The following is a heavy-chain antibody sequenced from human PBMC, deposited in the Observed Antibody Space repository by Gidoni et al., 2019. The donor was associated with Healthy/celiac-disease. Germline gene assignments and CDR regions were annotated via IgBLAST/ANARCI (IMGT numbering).Heavy chain of an antibody. D-gene: IGHD4-17*01. J-gene: IGHJ2*01. CDR3: ARGRDYGDYSSRSYWYFAL. CDR2: INHSGST. Sequence: QVQLQQWGAGLLKPSETLTLTCAVYGGSFSGYYWSWIRQPPGKGLEWIGEINHSGSTTYTPSLKSRVTISVDTSKNQFSLKLSSVTAADTAVYYCARGRDYGDYSSRSYWYFALWGRGTLVTVSS. V-gene: IGHV4-34*01. CDR1: GGSFSGYY.